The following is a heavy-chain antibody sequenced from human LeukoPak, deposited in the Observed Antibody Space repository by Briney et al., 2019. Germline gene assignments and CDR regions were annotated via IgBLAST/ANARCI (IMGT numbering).Heavy chain of an antibody. D-gene: IGHD5-12*01. Sequence: GGSLRLSCAASVFTFNNCAMSWVRQAPGKGREWVSAISGGGDSTFYADSVKGRFSISRDNSGNTLSLQMNSLGAEDTAVYFCAKTPQGYSAYYDYWGQGALVTVSS. CDR3: AKTPQGYSAYYDY. J-gene: IGHJ4*02. CDR1: VFTFNNCA. V-gene: IGHV3-23*01. CDR2: ISGGGDST.